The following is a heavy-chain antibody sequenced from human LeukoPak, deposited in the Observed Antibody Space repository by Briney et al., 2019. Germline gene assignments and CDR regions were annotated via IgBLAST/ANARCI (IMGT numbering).Heavy chain of an antibody. CDR1: GFTFSSYS. Sequence: GGSLRLSCAASGFTFSSYSMNWVRQAPGKGLEWVSYISSGSTYIYYAASVKRRFTISRDNDENLLYLQMNSLRAEDTAVYYCARDREIWYSLSRTFGIWGQGTMVTVSS. D-gene: IGHD1-1*01. J-gene: IGHJ3*02. CDR3: ARDREIWYSLSRTFGI. V-gene: IGHV3-21*01. CDR2: ISSGSTYI.